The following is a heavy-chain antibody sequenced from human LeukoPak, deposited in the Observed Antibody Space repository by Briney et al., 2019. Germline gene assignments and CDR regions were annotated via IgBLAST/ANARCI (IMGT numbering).Heavy chain of an antibody. CDR1: GGSISTGSYY. Sequence: PSQTLSLTCTVSGGSISTGSYYWSWIRQPAGKGLEWIGRIYTTGSTNYNPSLKSRVTISLDTSNNHFSLKLTSVTAADTAVYYCASPYKYDTSGYFVGHFDSWGQGTQVTVSS. V-gene: IGHV4-61*02. J-gene: IGHJ4*02. CDR3: ASPYKYDTSGYFVGHFDS. D-gene: IGHD3-22*01. CDR2: IYTTGST.